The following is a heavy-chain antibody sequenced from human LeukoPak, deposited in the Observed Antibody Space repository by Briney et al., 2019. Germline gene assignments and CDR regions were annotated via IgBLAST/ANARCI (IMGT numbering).Heavy chain of an antibody. J-gene: IGHJ4*02. Sequence: GGSLRLSCAASGFTFSSYAMSWVRQAPGKGLEWVSAISGSGGSTYYADSVKGRFTISRDNSKNTLYLQMNSLRAEDTAVYYCAKGVVVVPAAPMYYFDYWGQGTLVTVSS. CDR2: ISGSGGST. CDR1: GFTFSSYA. V-gene: IGHV3-23*01. D-gene: IGHD2-2*01. CDR3: AKGVVVVPAAPMYYFDY.